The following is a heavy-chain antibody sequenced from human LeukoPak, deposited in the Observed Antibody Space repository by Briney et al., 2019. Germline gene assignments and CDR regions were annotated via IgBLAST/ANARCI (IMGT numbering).Heavy chain of an antibody. CDR2: INHSGST. CDR3: ASRARRAITMVRGVGWFDP. CDR1: GGSFSGYY. V-gene: IGHV4-34*01. J-gene: IGHJ5*02. Sequence: PSETLSLTCAVYGGSFSGYYWSWIRQPPGKGLEWIGEINHSGSTNYNPSLKSRVTISVDTSKNQFSLKLSSVTAADTAVYYCASRARRAITMVRGVGWFDPWGQGTLVTVSS. D-gene: IGHD3-10*01.